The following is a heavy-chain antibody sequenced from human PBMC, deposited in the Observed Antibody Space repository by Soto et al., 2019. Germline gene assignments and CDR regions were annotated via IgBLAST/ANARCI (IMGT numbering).Heavy chain of an antibody. D-gene: IGHD2-2*01. J-gene: IGHJ3*02. V-gene: IGHV3-74*01. Sequence: GGSLRLSCAASGFTFSSYWMHWVRQAPGKGLVWVSHINSDGSSTSYADSVKGRFTISRDNAKNTLYLQMNSLRAEDTAVYYRARDRYCSSTSCYADAFDIWGQGTMVTVSS. CDR3: ARDRYCSSTSCYADAFDI. CDR2: INSDGSST. CDR1: GFTFSSYW.